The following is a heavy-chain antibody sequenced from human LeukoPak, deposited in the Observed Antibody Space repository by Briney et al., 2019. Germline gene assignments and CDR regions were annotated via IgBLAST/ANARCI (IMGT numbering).Heavy chain of an antibody. CDR2: ISYDGTNK. V-gene: IGHV3-30*18. J-gene: IGHJ5*02. CDR3: AKNSSAYYGGSFDP. D-gene: IGHD3-22*01. CDR1: GFIFRSYG. Sequence: GGSLRLSCAASGFIFRSYGMHWVRQAPGQGLEWVATISYDGTNKYYADSVKGRFTISRDNSKNTLYLQMNSLRAEDTAVYNCAKNSSAYYGGSFDPWGQGALVTVSS.